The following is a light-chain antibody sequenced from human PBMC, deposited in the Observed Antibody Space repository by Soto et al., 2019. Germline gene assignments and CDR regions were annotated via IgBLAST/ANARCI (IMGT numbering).Light chain of an antibody. Sequence: QSALTQPPSVSGAPGQRVTISCTGSSSNIGAGYVVHWYQQLPRTAPKLLIYGNNNRPSGVPDRISGSTSGTSASLAITGLQAEDEADYYCQSFDSRLRDVVFGGGTKLTVL. J-gene: IGLJ2*01. CDR2: GNN. V-gene: IGLV1-40*01. CDR1: SSNIGAGYV. CDR3: QSFDSRLRDVV.